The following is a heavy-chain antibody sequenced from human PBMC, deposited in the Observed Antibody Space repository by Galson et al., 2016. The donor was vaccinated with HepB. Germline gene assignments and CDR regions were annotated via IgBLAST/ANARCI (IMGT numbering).Heavy chain of an antibody. CDR1: GGSFSGYH. Sequence: SETLSLTCAVYGGSFSGYHWSWIRQAPGKGLEWIGEISHSGSTKYNPSLKSRVTISVDTSKNQFSLKVSSVTAADTAVYYCARGESFSWNSVCFEYWGQGTLVTVSS. D-gene: IGHD1/OR15-1a*01. V-gene: IGHV4-34*01. CDR3: ARGESFSWNSVCFEY. J-gene: IGHJ4*02. CDR2: ISHSGST.